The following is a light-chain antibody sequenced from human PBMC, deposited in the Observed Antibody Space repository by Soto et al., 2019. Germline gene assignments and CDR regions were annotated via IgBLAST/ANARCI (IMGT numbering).Light chain of an antibody. CDR3: QQYNSYFPWT. CDR1: QGISSY. J-gene: IGKJ1*01. V-gene: IGKV1-9*01. Sequence: DIQLTHSPSSVSPSTGDIVTLACRLSQGISSYLAWYQQKPGKAPKLLIYAASTLQSGVPSRFSGSGSGTEFTLTISSLQPDDFATYYCQQYNSYFPWTFGQGTMVDI. CDR2: AAS.